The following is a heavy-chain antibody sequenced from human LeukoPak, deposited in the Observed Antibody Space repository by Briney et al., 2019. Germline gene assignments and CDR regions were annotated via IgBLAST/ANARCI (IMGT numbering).Heavy chain of an antibody. Sequence: GGSLRLSCAASGFTFNHYWMSWVRQAPGKGLERVASIKQDGSQKYYGDSVKGRFTISRDNAKNSLYLQMNSLRAEDTAFYYCAKDDNSWSLDYWGQGTLVTVSS. J-gene: IGHJ4*02. CDR1: GFTFNHYW. CDR2: IKQDGSQK. CDR3: AKDDNSWSLDY. V-gene: IGHV3-7*01. D-gene: IGHD6-13*01.